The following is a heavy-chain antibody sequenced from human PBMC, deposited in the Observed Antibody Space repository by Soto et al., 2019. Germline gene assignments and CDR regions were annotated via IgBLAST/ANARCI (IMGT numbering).Heavy chain of an antibody. CDR2: IIPILGIA. V-gene: IGHV1-69*02. J-gene: IGHJ4*02. CDR3: AADWDSSGWFKAFDY. Sequence: SVKVSCKASGGTFSSYTISWVRQAPGQGLEWMGRIIPILGIANYAQKFQGRVMITADKSTSTAYMELSSLRSEDTAVYYCAADWDSSGWFKAFDYWGQGTLVTVSS. CDR1: GGTFSSYT. D-gene: IGHD6-19*01.